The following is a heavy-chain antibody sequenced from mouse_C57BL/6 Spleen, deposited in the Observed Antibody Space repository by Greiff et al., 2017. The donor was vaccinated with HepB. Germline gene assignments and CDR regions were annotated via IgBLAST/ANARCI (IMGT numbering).Heavy chain of an antibody. J-gene: IGHJ4*01. D-gene: IGHD1-1*01. CDR2: IYPRDGST. CDR1: GYTFTSYD. CDR3: ARKECITTVPYYAMDY. V-gene: IGHV1-85*01. Sequence: VQLQQSGPELVKPGASVKLSCKASGYTFTSYDINWVKQRPGQGLEWIGWIYPRDGSTKYNEKFKGKATLTVDTSSSTAYMELHSLTSEDSAVYFCARKECITTVPYYAMDYWGQGTSVTVSS.